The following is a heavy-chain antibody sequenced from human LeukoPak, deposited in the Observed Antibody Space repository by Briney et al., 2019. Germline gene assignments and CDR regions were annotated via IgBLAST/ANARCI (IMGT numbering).Heavy chain of an antibody. CDR1: GGSFSGYY. D-gene: IGHD3-22*01. V-gene: IGHV4-34*01. CDR2: INHSGST. J-gene: IGHJ6*03. Sequence: KPSETLSLTCAVYGGSFSGYYWSWIRQPPGKGLEWTGEINHSGSTNYNPSLKSRVTISVDTSKNQFSLKLSSVTAADTAVYYCARVVRVVITPYRYYYYMDVWGKGTTVTVSS. CDR3: ARVVRVVITPYRYYYYMDV.